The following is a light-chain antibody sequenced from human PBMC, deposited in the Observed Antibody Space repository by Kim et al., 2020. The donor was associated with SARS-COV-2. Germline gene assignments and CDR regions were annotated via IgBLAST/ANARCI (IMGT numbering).Light chain of an antibody. J-gene: IGKJ4*01. CDR2: DAS. V-gene: IGKV1-33*01. Sequence: DIQMTQSPSSLSASVGDRVTITCQASQDISNSLSWYQQKPGNAPQLLIYDASNLETGVPSRFSGSGSGTDFTFTISSLQPEDIATYYCQQYDYLPLTFGGGTKLEI. CDR3: QQYDYLPLT. CDR1: QDISNS.